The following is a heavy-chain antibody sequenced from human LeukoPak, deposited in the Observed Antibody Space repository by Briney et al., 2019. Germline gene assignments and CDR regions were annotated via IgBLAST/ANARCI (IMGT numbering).Heavy chain of an antibody. CDR1: GYSFISYW. J-gene: IGHJ5*02. CDR3: ARHTRDCSNGVCWFDP. D-gene: IGHD2-8*01. V-gene: IGHV5-51*01. CDR2: IYPGDSDI. Sequence: GESLKISCKGSGYSFISYWIGWVRQTPGKGLEWMGIIYPGDSDIRYSPSFQGQVPISADKSISTAYLQWSSLKASDTAMYYCARHTRDCSNGVCWFDPWGQGTLVTVSS.